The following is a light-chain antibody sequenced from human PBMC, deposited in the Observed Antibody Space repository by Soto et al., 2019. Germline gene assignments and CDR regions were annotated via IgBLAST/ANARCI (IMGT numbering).Light chain of an antibody. Sequence: DIQLTQSPFLLSASVGDGVTITCRASHDISTYLAWYQQKPGKAPKLMIYEASTLQSGVPSRFSGSGSGTEFTLTVSGLLPEDFATYHCQQLNTLPFTFGQGTRLEI. CDR3: QQLNTLPFT. V-gene: IGKV1-9*01. CDR1: HDISTY. J-gene: IGKJ5*01. CDR2: EAS.